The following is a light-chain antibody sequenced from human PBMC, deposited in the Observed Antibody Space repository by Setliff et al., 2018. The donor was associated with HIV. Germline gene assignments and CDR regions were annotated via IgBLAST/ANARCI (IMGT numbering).Light chain of an antibody. CDR3: CSYAGSDTYV. CDR2: DVS. J-gene: IGLJ1*01. CDR1: SNDVESYNL. V-gene: IGLV2-23*02. Sequence: QSVLTQPASVSGSPGQSITISCTGTSNDVESYNLVSWYQQHPGKAPKLMIYDVSERPSGVSNRFSGSKSGNTASLTISGLQAEDEADYYCCSYAGSDTYVFGTGTKVTVL.